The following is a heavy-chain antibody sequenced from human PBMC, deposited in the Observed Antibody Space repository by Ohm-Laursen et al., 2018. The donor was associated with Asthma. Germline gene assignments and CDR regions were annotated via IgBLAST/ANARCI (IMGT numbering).Heavy chain of an antibody. J-gene: IGHJ3*02. Sequence: SLRLSCSASGFTFSSYGMHWVRQAPGKGLEWVAVISYDGSNKYYADSVKGRFTISRDNSKNTLYLQMNSLRAEDTAVYYCARDGQQLANDAFDIWGQGTMVTVSS. CDR1: GFTFSSYG. CDR3: ARDGQQLANDAFDI. V-gene: IGHV3-30*03. CDR2: ISYDGSNK. D-gene: IGHD6-13*01.